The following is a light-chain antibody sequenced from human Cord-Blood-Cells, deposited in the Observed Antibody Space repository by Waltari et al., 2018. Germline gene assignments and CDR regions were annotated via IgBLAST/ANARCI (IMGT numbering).Light chain of an antibody. Sequence: DIVMTQSPLSLPVTPGEPASFCCRSSQSLLHSNGYNYLDCYLQKPGQSPQLLIYLGSNRASGVPDRFSGSGSGTDFTLKISRVEAEDVGVYYCMQALQTTFTFGPGTKVDIK. CDR3: MQALQTTFT. CDR1: QSLLHSNGYNY. V-gene: IGKV2-28*01. J-gene: IGKJ3*01. CDR2: LGS.